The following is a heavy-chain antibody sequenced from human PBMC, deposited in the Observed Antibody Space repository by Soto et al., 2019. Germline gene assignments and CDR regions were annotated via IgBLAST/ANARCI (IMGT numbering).Heavy chain of an antibody. CDR2: INHSGST. J-gene: IGHJ5*02. CDR1: GGSFSGNH. D-gene: IGHD2-2*01. CDR3: ARRYCSTTSCLAGFDP. V-gene: IGHV4-34*01. Sequence: SETLSLTCAVYGGSFSGNHWTWIRQVPGKGLEWIGEINHSGSTNYNPSLKSRVTISVDTSKSQISLKLNSVTAADTAVYYCARRYCSTTSCLAGFDPWGRGTLVTVSS.